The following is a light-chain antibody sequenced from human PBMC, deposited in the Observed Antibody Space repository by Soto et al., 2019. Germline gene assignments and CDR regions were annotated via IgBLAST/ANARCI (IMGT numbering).Light chain of an antibody. Sequence: DIQMTKSPSTLPASVGDRVTITCRASQSISNWLAWYQQKPGTATTLLSYHASTLESGVPSRFNGSGSETEFSLTISSLQPYDFATNYCQKYNTLSFGQGTKVEIK. V-gene: IGKV1-5*01. CDR2: HAS. J-gene: IGKJ1*01. CDR3: QKYNTLS. CDR1: QSISNW.